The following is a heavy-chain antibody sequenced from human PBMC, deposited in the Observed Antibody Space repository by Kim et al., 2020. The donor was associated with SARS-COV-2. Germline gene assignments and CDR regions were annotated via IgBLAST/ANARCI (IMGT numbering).Heavy chain of an antibody. V-gene: IGHV1-69*13. Sequence: SVKVSCKASGGTFSSYAISWVRQAPGQGLEWMGGIIPIFGTANYAQKFQGRVTITADESTSTAYMELSSLRSEDTAVYYCARTNYYGSGTYYWYFDLWGRGTLVTVSS. CDR1: GGTFSSYA. D-gene: IGHD3-10*01. CDR3: ARTNYYGSGTYYWYFDL. CDR2: IIPIFGTA. J-gene: IGHJ2*01.